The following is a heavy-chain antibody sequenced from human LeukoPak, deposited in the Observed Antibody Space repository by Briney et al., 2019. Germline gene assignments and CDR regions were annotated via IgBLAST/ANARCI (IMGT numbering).Heavy chain of an antibody. J-gene: IGHJ3*02. CDR1: GFTFSSYW. V-gene: IGHV3-74*01. Sequence: GGSLRLSCAASGFTFSSYWMHWVRQAPGKGLVWVSRINSDGSSTNYADSVKGRFTISRDNAKNALYLEINSLRVEDTALYYCARGSTMIRNALDIWGQGTMGTVSS. D-gene: IGHD3-22*01. CDR2: INSDGSST. CDR3: ARGSTMIRNALDI.